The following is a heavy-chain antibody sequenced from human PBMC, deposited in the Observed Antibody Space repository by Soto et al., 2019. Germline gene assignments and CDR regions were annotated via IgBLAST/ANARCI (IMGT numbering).Heavy chain of an antibody. J-gene: IGHJ4*02. Sequence: SETLSLTCTVSGGSISSSSYYWGWIRQPPGKGLEWIGSIYYSGSTYYNPSLKSRVTISVDTSKNQFSLKLSSVTAADTAVYYCARHSKTMVVVAANFDYWGQGTLVTVSS. CDR2: IYYSGST. D-gene: IGHD2-15*01. CDR3: ARHSKTMVVVAANFDY. V-gene: IGHV4-39*01. CDR1: GGSISSSSYY.